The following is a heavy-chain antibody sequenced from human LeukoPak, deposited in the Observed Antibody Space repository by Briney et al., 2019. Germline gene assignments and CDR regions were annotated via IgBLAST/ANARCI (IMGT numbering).Heavy chain of an antibody. V-gene: IGHV3-30-3*01. Sequence: PGRSLGLSCAASGFTFSSYAMHWVRQAPGKGLEWVAVISYDGSNKYYADSVKGRFTISRDNPKNTLYLQMNSLRAEDTAVYYCARARDYWGQGTLVTVSS. CDR2: ISYDGSNK. J-gene: IGHJ4*02. CDR1: GFTFSSYA. CDR3: ARARDY.